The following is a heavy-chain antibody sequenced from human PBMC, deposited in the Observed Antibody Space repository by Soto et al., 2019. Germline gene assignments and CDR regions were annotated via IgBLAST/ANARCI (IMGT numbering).Heavy chain of an antibody. CDR3: ARADSDTAMAYYYYYYMDV. J-gene: IGHJ6*03. Sequence: ASVKVSCKASGYTFTSYGISWVRQAPGQGLEWMGWISAYNGNTNYAQKLQGRVTMTTDTSTSTAYMELRSLRSDDTAVYYCARADSDTAMAYYYYYYMDVWGKGTTVTVSS. CDR1: GYTFTSYG. V-gene: IGHV1-18*01. D-gene: IGHD5-18*01. CDR2: ISAYNGNT.